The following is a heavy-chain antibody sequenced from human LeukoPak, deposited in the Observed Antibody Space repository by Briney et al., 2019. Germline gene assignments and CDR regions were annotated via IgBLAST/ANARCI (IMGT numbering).Heavy chain of an antibody. CDR1: GGSLSSSSYY. D-gene: IGHD3-10*01. CDR2: IYYSGST. J-gene: IGHJ6*02. Sequence: PSETLSLTCTVSGGSLSSSSYYWGWIRQPPGKGLEWIGSIYYSGSTYYNPSLKSRVTISVDTSKNQFSLKLSSVTAADTAVYYCARQGRGYYGMDVWGQGTTVTVSS. CDR3: ARQGRGYYGMDV. V-gene: IGHV4-39*01.